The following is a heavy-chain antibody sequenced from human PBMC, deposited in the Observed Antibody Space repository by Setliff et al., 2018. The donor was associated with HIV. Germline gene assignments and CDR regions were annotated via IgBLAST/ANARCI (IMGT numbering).Heavy chain of an antibody. D-gene: IGHD5-18*01. Sequence: SVKVSCKASGDTFSSYAISWVRQAPGQGPEWMGGIIPIFDTTNYAQSFQSRVTITADESTNTVYMELRSLRSEDTAVYYCAREKGKVDSSMVLYYYYGMDVWGQGTTVTVSS. CDR3: AREKGKVDSSMVLYYYYGMDV. V-gene: IGHV1-69*13. J-gene: IGHJ6*02. CDR2: IIPIFDTT. CDR1: GDTFSSYA.